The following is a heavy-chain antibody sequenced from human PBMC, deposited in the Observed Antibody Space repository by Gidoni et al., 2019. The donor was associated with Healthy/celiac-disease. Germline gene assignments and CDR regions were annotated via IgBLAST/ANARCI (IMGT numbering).Heavy chain of an antibody. Sequence: EVQVLESGGGLVQPGGSLRLSCAASGFTFSSYAMNWVRQAPGKGLEWVSGISTSGGSTYYADSVKGRFTIFRDNSKNTLSLQMSSLRADDTAVYYCAKSRDGPHYYYGVDVWGQGTTVTVSS. CDR2: ISTSGGST. D-gene: IGHD2-21*02. J-gene: IGHJ6*02. CDR1: GFTFSSYA. V-gene: IGHV3-23*01. CDR3: AKSRDGPHYYYGVDV.